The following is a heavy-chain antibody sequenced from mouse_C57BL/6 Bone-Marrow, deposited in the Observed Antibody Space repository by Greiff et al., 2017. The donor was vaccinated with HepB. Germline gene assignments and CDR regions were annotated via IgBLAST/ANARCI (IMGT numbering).Heavy chain of an antibody. CDR1: GYTFTSYG. D-gene: IGHD2-4*01. CDR2: IYPRSGNT. J-gene: IGHJ3*01. V-gene: IGHV1-81*01. CDR3: ARQAYYYDYEGPFSY. Sequence: VKVVESGAELARPGASVKLSCKASGYTFTSYGISWVKQRTGQGLEWIGEIYPRSGNTYYNEKFKGKATLTADKSSSTAYMELRSLTSEDSAVYFCARQAYYYDYEGPFSYWGQGTLVTVSA.